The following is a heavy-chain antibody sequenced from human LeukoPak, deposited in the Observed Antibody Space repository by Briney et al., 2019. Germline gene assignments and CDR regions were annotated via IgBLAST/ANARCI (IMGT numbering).Heavy chain of an antibody. V-gene: IGHV4-59*11. J-gene: IGHJ4*02. CDR2: IYYSGST. CDR1: GGSISSHY. D-gene: IGHD3-22*01. CDR3: ARSVRNYYDSSGYYQYFDY. Sequence: SETLSLTCTVSGGSISSHYWSWIRQPPGKGLEWIGYIYYSGSTNYHPSLKSRVTISVDTSKNQFSLKLSSVTAADTAVYYCARSVRNYYDSSGYYQYFDYWGPGTLVTVSS.